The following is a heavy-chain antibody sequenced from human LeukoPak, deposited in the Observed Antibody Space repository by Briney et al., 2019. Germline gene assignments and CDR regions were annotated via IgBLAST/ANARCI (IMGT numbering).Heavy chain of an antibody. CDR2: IYHSGSS. CDR3: ARPTSSNYAGFFFDF. D-gene: IGHD4-11*01. Sequence: SETLSLTCSVSGYSISSGYYWAWIRLTPGKGLEWIGSIYHSGSSNYNPSLRSRVTISVDTSKNQFSLKVNSMTAADTAVYYCARPTSSNYAGFFFDFWSQGTLVTVSS. V-gene: IGHV4-38-2*02. CDR1: GYSISSGYY. J-gene: IGHJ4*02.